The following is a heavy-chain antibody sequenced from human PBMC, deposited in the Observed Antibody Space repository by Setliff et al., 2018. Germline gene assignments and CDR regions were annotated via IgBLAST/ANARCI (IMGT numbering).Heavy chain of an antibody. D-gene: IGHD6-13*01. CDR2: IYFGGNT. J-gene: IGHJ4*02. Sequence: SETLSLTCTVPGGSISDNGYFWGWVRQPPGKGLEWIGNIYFGGNTYFNPSFKSRVTMSIDASNSQFSLKLSSVTAADTAVYYCAREGSIAAAPFDFDYWGQGTLVTVSS. V-gene: IGHV4-39*02. CDR1: GGSISDNGYF. CDR3: AREGSIAAAPFDFDY.